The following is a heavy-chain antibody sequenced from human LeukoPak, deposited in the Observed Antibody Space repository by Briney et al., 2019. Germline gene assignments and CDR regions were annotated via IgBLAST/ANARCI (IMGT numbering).Heavy chain of an antibody. V-gene: IGHV3-7*03. CDR2: IKQDGSEK. Sequence: PGGSLRLSCAAPGFTFSSYWMSWVRPAPGKGLEWVANIKQDGSEKYYVDSVKGRFTISGDNAKNSLYLQMNSLRAEDTAVYYCARDFFPLDYWGQGTLVTVSS. D-gene: IGHD2/OR15-2a*01. J-gene: IGHJ4*02. CDR1: GFTFSSYW. CDR3: ARDFFPLDY.